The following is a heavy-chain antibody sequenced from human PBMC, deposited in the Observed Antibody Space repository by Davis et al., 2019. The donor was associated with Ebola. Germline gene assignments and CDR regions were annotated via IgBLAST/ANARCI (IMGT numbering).Heavy chain of an antibody. CDR3: AKNAEAAATPLRSARQRAYYFDS. V-gene: IGHV3-23*01. Sequence: GGSLRLSCTDSVITFSSYAMTWVRQAPGKGLEWVSAISGSGGSTYYADSVKGRFTISRDNSKNTLSLQMNSLRADDTAIYYCAKNAEAAATPLRSARQRAYYFDSWGQGTLLTVSS. CDR1: VITFSSYA. J-gene: IGHJ4*02. CDR2: ISGSGGST. D-gene: IGHD1-1*01.